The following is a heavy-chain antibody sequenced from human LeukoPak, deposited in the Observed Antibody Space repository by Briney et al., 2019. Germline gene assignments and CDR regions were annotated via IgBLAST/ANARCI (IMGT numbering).Heavy chain of an antibody. Sequence: SETLSLTCTVSGGSISSYYWSWIRQPPGKGLEWIGYIYYSGSTNYNPSLKSRVTISVDTSKNQFSLKLSSVTAADTAVYYCARVRCAGGGSCYVDYWGQGTLVTVSS. J-gene: IGHJ4*02. D-gene: IGHD2-15*01. V-gene: IGHV4-59*01. CDR1: GGSISSYY. CDR2: IYYSGST. CDR3: ARVRCAGGGSCYVDY.